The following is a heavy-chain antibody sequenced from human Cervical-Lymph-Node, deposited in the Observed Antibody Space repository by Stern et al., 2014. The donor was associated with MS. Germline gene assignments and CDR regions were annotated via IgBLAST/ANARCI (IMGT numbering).Heavy chain of an antibody. J-gene: IGHJ5*02. D-gene: IGHD1-7*01. CDR1: GYTFTSYG. CDR2: ISAYNGNT. Sequence: QVQLVQSGAEVKKPGASVKVSCKASGYTFTSYGISWVRQAPGQGLEWMGWISAYNGNTNYAQKPQGRVTMTTDTSTSTAYMELRSLRSDDTAVYYCARSSYNWNYDDWFDPWGQGTLVTVSS. V-gene: IGHV1-18*04. CDR3: ARSSYNWNYDDWFDP.